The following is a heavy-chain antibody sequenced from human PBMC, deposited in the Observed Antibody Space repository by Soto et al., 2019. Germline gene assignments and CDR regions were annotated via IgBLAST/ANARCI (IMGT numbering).Heavy chain of an antibody. CDR2: INDSGST. Sequence: QVRLQQWGAGLLKPSETLSLTCAVYGGSFSGYYWSWVRQSPGKGLEWIAEINDSGSTNYNPSLKSRVTISADTSKNQCSLKLTSVTAADTAIYYCARGWELLRLLDVWGQGTTVTVSS. J-gene: IGHJ6*02. CDR1: GGSFSGYY. V-gene: IGHV4-34*01. CDR3: ARGWELLRLLDV. D-gene: IGHD1-26*01.